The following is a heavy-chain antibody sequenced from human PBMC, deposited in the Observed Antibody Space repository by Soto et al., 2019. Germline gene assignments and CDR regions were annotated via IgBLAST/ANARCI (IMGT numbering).Heavy chain of an antibody. V-gene: IGHV4-39*01. J-gene: IGHJ5*02. CDR2: IYYSGST. CDR3: ARLPSIAAAGGYWFDP. D-gene: IGHD6-13*01. CDR1: GGSISSSSYY. Sequence: SETLSLTCTVSGGSISSSSYYWGWIRQPPGKGLEWIGSIYYSGSTYYNPSLKSRVTISVDTSKNQSSLKLSSVTAADTAVYYCARLPSIAAAGGYWFDPWGQGTLVTVSS.